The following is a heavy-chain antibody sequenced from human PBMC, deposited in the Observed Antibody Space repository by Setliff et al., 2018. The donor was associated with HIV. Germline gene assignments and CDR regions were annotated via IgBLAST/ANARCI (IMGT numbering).Heavy chain of an antibody. D-gene: IGHD3-16*01. J-gene: IGHJ4*02. CDR3: AKVPTWGSVDY. CDR1: GFTFSSYG. CDR2: IWYDGSNK. V-gene: IGHV3-33*06. Sequence: GGSLRLSCATSGFTFSSYGMHWVRQAPGKGLEWVAVIWYDGSNKYYADSVKGRFTISRDNSKNTLYLQMNSLRAEDTALYYCAKVPTWGSVDYWGQGTLVTVSS.